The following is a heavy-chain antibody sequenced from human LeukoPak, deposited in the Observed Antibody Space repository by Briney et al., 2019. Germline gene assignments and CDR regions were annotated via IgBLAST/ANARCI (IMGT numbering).Heavy chain of an antibody. CDR3: AREEMTTVGASYYFFALDV. D-gene: IGHD4-11*01. CDR1: GFTVSSNY. J-gene: IGHJ6*02. V-gene: IGHV3-66*02. CDR2: MFSGGIT. Sequence: GGSLRLSCAASGFTVSSNYMTWVRQPPGKGLEWISIMFSGGITYHADSVKGRFTTSRDNSKNTLYLQMNSLRPDDTAVYYCAREEMTTVGASYYFFALDVWGQGTTVTVSS.